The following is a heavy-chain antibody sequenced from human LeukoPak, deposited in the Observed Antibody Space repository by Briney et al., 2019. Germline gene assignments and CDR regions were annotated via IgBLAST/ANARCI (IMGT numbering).Heavy chain of an antibody. Sequence: PSETLSLTCTVSGGSISSYYWSWIRQPAGKGLEWIGRIYTSGSTNYNPSFKSRVTMSVDTSKNQFSLKLSSVTAADTAVYYCARDSGYYDFWSGYSFDYWGQGTLVTVSS. CDR1: GGSISSYY. J-gene: IGHJ4*02. CDR2: IYTSGST. V-gene: IGHV4-4*07. D-gene: IGHD3-3*01. CDR3: ARDSGYYDFWSGYSFDY.